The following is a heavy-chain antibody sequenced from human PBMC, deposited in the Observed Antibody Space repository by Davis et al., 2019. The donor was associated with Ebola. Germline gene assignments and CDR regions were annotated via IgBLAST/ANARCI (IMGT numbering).Heavy chain of an antibody. CDR3: ARERAWNYYDSSNFDY. J-gene: IGHJ4*02. Sequence: SETLSLTCSVSGGSTTNYYWSWIRQPPGKGLEWIGYVSDSGSTSYSPSLKRRLTISAHTSKNQFFLKLSPVTAADTAVYYCARERAWNYYDSSNFDYWGQGTLVTVSS. V-gene: IGHV4-59*01. D-gene: IGHD3-22*01. CDR2: VSDSGST. CDR1: GGSTTNYY.